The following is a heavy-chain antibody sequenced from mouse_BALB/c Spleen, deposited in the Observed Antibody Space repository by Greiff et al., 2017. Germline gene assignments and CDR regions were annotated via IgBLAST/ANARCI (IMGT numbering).Heavy chain of an antibody. CDR1: GFTFSSYG. V-gene: IGHV5-6-3*01. J-gene: IGHJ4*01. D-gene: IGHD1-1*01. CDR3: ARVYYGFLMDY. Sequence: EVKVVESGGGLVKPGGSLKLSCAASGFTFSSYGMSWVRQTPDKRLELVATINSNGGSTYYPDSVKGRFTISRDNAKNTLYLQMSSLKSEDTAMYYCARVYYGFLMDYWGQGTSVTVSS. CDR2: INSNGGST.